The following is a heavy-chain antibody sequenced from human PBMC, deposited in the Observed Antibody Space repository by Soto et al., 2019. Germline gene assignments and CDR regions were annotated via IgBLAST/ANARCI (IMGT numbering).Heavy chain of an antibody. CDR3: AATVGSSSPHV. J-gene: IGHJ6*02. Sequence: GESLKISCQASGYSFISSWIGWVRQMPGKGLEWMGIIYPGDSDTRYSPSFQGQVTISADKSTSTAYLQWSSLKASDTAMYYCAATVGSSSPHVWGQGTTVTVSS. D-gene: IGHD6-6*01. CDR2: IYPGDSDT. CDR1: GYSFISSW. V-gene: IGHV5-51*01.